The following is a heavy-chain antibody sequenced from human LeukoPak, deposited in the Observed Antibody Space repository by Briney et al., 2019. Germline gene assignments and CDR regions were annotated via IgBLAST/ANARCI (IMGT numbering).Heavy chain of an antibody. CDR3: ATDLVATADY. D-gene: IGHD5-12*01. Sequence: ASVKVSFTASGYTFTSYAMNWVRQAPGQGLEWMGWINTNTGNPTYAQGFTGRFVFSLDTSVSTAYLQISSLKAEDTAVYYCATDLVATADYWGQGTLVTVSS. CDR2: INTNTGNP. J-gene: IGHJ4*02. V-gene: IGHV7-4-1*02. CDR1: GYTFTSYA.